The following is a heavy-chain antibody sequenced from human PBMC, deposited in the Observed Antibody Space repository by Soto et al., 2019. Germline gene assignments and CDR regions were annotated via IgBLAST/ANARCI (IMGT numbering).Heavy chain of an antibody. Sequence: GKGLEWVANIKQDGSEKYYVDSVKGRFTIARDNVKISLYLQMNGLRAEYTAVFYCARYVVVVAAEYFDYWGKGTLVIVFS. CDR2: IKQDGSEK. CDR3: ARYVVVVAAEYFDY. V-gene: IGHV3-7*01. J-gene: IGHJ4*02. D-gene: IGHD2-15*01.